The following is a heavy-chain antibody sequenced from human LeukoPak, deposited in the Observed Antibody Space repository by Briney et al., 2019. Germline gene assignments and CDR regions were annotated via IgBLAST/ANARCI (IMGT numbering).Heavy chain of an antibody. CDR3: ARRDFYGSGGSFDS. J-gene: IGHJ4*02. V-gene: IGHV4-34*01. Sequence: PSETLSLTCAVYVESFSGYHWNWIRQTPGKGLEWIGEVSHNGIINYIPSLMSRVSLSVDTSKNQFSLKLTTVTAADTAVYYCARRDFYGSGGSFDSWGQGTLVTVSS. CDR2: VSHNGII. D-gene: IGHD3-10*01. CDR1: VESFSGYH.